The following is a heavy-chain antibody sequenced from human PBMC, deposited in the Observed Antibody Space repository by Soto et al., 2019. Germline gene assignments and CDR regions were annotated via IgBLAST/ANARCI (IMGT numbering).Heavy chain of an antibody. J-gene: IGHJ4*02. CDR2: IYSGGST. Sequence: GGSLRLSCAASGFSFGYYWMSWARQAPGKGLEWVSVIYSGGSTYYADSVKGRFTISRDNSKNTLYLQMNSLRAEDTAVYYCARGESGYYAYYFDYWGQGTLVTVSS. CDR1: GFSFGYYW. CDR3: ARGESGYYAYYFDY. V-gene: IGHV3-53*01. D-gene: IGHD3-22*01.